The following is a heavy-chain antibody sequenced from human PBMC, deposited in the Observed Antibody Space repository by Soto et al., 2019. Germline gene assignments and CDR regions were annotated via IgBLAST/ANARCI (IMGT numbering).Heavy chain of an antibody. J-gene: IGHJ2*01. V-gene: IGHV3-23*01. CDR2: IGGTSGST. D-gene: IGHD7-27*01. Sequence: GGSLRLSCAASGFTLSNFVKCGVRRAPGKGLEWVSAIGGTSGSTYYADSVRGRFTISRDNSKNTVSLHMSSLRAEDTAIYYCVKRRGEGFFDFWGRGTLVTVSS. CDR3: VKRRGEGFFDF. CDR1: GFTLSNFV.